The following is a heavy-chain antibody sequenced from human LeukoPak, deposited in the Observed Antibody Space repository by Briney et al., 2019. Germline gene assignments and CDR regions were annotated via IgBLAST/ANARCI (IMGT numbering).Heavy chain of an antibody. V-gene: IGHV5-51*01. CDR1: GYSFTSYW. CDR2: IYPGDSDT. D-gene: IGHD2-2*02. J-gene: IGHJ6*03. CDR3: ARHRYCSSTSCYRYYGLYYMDV. Sequence: GESLKISCKGSGYSFTSYWIGWVRQMPGKGLEWMGIIYPGDSDTRYCPSFQGQVTISADKSISTAYLQWSSLKASDTAMYYCARHRYCSSTSCYRYYGLYYMDVWGKGTTVTVSS.